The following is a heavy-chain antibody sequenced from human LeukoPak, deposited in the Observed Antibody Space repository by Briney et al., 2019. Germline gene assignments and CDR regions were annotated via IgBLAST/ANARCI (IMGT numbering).Heavy chain of an antibody. Sequence: PGGSLRLSCAASGFTFSSYAMSWVRQAPGEGLEWVSAISGSGGSTYYADSVRGRFTISRDNSKNTLYLQMNSLRAEDTAVYYCAKASGWYGNYGMDVWGQGTTVTVSS. CDR3: AKASGWYGNYGMDV. J-gene: IGHJ6*02. V-gene: IGHV3-23*01. CDR2: ISGSGGST. D-gene: IGHD6-19*01. CDR1: GFTFSSYA.